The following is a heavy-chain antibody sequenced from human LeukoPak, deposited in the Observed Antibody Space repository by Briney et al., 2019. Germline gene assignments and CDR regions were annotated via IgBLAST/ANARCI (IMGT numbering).Heavy chain of an antibody. V-gene: IGHV1-2*02. CDR2: VVPNDGGT. J-gene: IGHJ4*02. CDR3: ARGGPYRGFDY. Sequence: GASVRVSCKASGYTFTSYYMHWVRPAPGKGLGWMGWVVPNDGGTRYAQQYRGRVTMTRDTSINTAFVELTTLTSDDTAVYYCARGGPYRGFDYWGQGTLVTVSS. CDR1: GYTFTSYY. D-gene: IGHD3-10*01.